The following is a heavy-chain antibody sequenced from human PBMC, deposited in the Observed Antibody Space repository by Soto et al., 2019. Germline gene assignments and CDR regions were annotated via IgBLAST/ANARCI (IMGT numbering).Heavy chain of an antibody. CDR1: TYSISSGFF. CDR2: IFHTGDT. V-gene: IGHV4-38-2*02. J-gene: IGHJ5*02. CDR3: ARGTNSLDP. Sequence: SETLSLTCSVSTYSISSGFFGGWIRQPPGKGLEWIGSIFHTGDTYYNPSLKSQITMSVDTSKNQFSLKMTSLTAADTAVYYCARGTNSLDPWGQGILVTVSS.